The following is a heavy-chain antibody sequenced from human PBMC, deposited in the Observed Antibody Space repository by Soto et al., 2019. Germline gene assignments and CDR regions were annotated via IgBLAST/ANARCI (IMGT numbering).Heavy chain of an antibody. J-gene: IGHJ4*02. D-gene: IGHD1-7*01. CDR2: FDPEDGET. V-gene: IGHV1-24*01. CDR1: GYTFTNYY. CDR3: ATLREYNWNYGY. Sequence: ASVKVSFKASGYTFTNYYMHWLRQAPGQGLEWMGGFDPEDGETIYAQKFQGRVTMTEDTSTDTAYMELSSLRSEDTAVHYCATLREYNWNYGYWGQGTLVTVSS.